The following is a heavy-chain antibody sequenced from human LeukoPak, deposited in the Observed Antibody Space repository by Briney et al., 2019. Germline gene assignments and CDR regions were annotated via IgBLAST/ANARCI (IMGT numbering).Heavy chain of an antibody. Sequence: GGSLRLSCAASGFTFSSYSMNWVRQAPGKGLEWVGRIKSKTDGGTTDYAAPVKGRFTISRDDSKNTLYLQMNSLKTEDTAVYYCTTDPSTTMIVVAGYWGQGTLVTVSS. CDR2: IKSKTDGGTT. CDR1: GFTFSSYS. V-gene: IGHV3-15*07. D-gene: IGHD3-22*01. CDR3: TTDPSTTMIVVAGY. J-gene: IGHJ4*02.